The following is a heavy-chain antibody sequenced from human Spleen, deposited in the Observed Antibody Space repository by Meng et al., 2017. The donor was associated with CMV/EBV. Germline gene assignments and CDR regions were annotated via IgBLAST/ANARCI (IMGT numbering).Heavy chain of an antibody. Sequence: GESLKISCAASGFTFTTFSVHWVRQAPGNGLEWVADISYDGNEKYYADSVKGRFTISRENSKNTLYLQMNGLRAEDSAVYFCAREGYTLGRFGAFDIWGQGTMVTVSS. J-gene: IGHJ3*02. CDR2: ISYDGNEK. D-gene: IGHD2-2*02. V-gene: IGHV3-30*04. CDR3: AREGYTLGRFGAFDI. CDR1: GFTFTTFS.